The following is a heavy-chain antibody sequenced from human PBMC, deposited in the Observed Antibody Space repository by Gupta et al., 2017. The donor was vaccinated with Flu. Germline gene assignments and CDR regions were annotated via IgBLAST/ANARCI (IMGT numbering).Heavy chain of an antibody. CDR1: GGSFSGYY. J-gene: IGHJ6*02. Sequence: QVQLQQWGAGLLKPSETLSRTCAVYGGSFSGYYWSWIRQPPGKGLAWIGEINHSGSTNYNPSLKSRVTISVDTSKNQFSLKLSSVTAADTAVYYCARVPGYCSGGSCYKLNYYYYGMDVWGQGTTVTVSS. CDR3: ARVPGYCSGGSCYKLNYYYYGMDV. CDR2: INHSGST. D-gene: IGHD2-15*01. V-gene: IGHV4-34*01.